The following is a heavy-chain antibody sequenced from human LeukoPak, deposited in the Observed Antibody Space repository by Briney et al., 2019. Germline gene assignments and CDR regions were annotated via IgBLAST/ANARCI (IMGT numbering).Heavy chain of an antibody. CDR3: ARETYRYFDY. D-gene: IGHD3-16*01. CDR2: INTNTGNP. CDR1: VYTFTSYY. Sequence: ASVKVSCRASVYTFTSYYMHWVPQAPGQGLEWMGWINTNTGNPTYAQGFTGRFVFSLDTSVSTAYLQISSLKAEDTAVYYCARETYRYFDYWGQGTLVTVSS. J-gene: IGHJ4*02. V-gene: IGHV7-4-1*02.